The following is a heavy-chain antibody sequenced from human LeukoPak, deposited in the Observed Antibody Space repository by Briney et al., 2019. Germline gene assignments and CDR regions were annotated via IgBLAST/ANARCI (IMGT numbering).Heavy chain of an antibody. D-gene: IGHD3-22*01. CDR2: INPNSGGT. V-gene: IGHV1-2*06. CDR1: GYTLTGYY. Sequence: ASVKVSCKASGYTLTGYYMHWVRQAPGQGLEWMGRINPNSGGTNYAQKFQGRVTMTRDTSISTAYMELSKLRSDDTAVYYCARDSGGGYYYNYYYYYMDVWGKGTTVTVSS. CDR3: ARDSGGGYYYNYYYYYMDV. J-gene: IGHJ6*03.